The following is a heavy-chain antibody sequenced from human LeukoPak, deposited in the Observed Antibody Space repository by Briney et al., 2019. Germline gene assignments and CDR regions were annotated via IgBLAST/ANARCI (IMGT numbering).Heavy chain of an antibody. CDR2: ISNDGSNK. CDR1: GFTFSSYA. Sequence: GRSLRLSCAASGFTFSSYAMHWVRQAPGKGLEWVAVISNDGSNKYYADSVKGRFAISRDNSKNTLYLQMNSLRAEDTAVYYCARGREDYYYYGMDVWGQGTTVTVSS. CDR3: ARGREDYYYYGMDV. V-gene: IGHV3-30*09. J-gene: IGHJ6*02. D-gene: IGHD1-26*01.